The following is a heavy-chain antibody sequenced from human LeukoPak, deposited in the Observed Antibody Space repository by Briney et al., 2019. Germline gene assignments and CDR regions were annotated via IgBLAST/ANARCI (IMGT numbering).Heavy chain of an antibody. CDR1: GFTFSSYG. Sequence: PGGSLRLSCAASGFTFSSYGMHWVRQAPGKGLEWVAVIWYDGSNKYYADSVKGRFTISRDNSKNTLYLQMNSLRAEDTAVYYCAREGRSGAFDIWGQGTIVTVSS. V-gene: IGHV3-33*01. J-gene: IGHJ3*02. CDR3: AREGRSGAFDI. CDR2: IWYDGSNK.